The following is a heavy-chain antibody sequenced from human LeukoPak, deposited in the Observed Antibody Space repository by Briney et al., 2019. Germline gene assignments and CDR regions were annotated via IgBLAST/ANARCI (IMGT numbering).Heavy chain of an antibody. CDR2: IYSGGST. Sequence: GGSLRLSCAVSGFTVSSNYMSWVRQAPGKGLEWVSVIYSGGSTYYADSVKGRFTISRDNSKNTLYLQMNSLRAEDTAVYYCASEGGDYYDSSGYYSVYWGQGTLVTVSS. D-gene: IGHD3-22*01. CDR1: GFTVSSNY. CDR3: ASEGGDYYDSSGYYSVY. J-gene: IGHJ4*02. V-gene: IGHV3-66*01.